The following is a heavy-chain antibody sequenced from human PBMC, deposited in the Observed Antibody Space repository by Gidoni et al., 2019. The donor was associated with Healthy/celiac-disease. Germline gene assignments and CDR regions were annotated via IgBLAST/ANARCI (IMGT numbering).Heavy chain of an antibody. V-gene: IGHV4-4*07. CDR1: GGSIRSYY. CDR3: ARSGYYLGWFDP. D-gene: IGHD3-3*01. J-gene: IGHJ5*02. Sequence: QVQLQESGPGLVKPSATLPLTCTVPGGSIRSYYWSWIRQPAGKGLEWIGRIYTSRSTNYNPSPKSRVTMSVDTSKNQFSLKLSSVTAADAAVYYCARSGYYLGWFDPWGQGTLVTVSS. CDR2: IYTSRST.